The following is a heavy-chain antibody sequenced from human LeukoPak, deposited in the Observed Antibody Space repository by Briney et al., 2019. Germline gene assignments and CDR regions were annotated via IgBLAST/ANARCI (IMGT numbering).Heavy chain of an antibody. V-gene: IGHV3-64*01. Sequence: GGSLRLSCAASRFTFNTYAMHWVRQAPGKGLEFVSSISSSGGNTYYANSVKGRFTISRGDSKNTLYLQMGSLRPEDMAVYYCARASGRGLYYFDYWGQGTLVTVSS. D-gene: IGHD2-15*01. CDR2: ISSSGGNT. J-gene: IGHJ4*02. CDR3: ARASGRGLYYFDY. CDR1: RFTFNTYA.